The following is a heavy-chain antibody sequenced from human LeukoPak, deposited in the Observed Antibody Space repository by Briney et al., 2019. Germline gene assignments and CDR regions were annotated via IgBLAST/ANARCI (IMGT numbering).Heavy chain of an antibody. CDR2: IIPILGIA. CDR1: GGTFSSYA. CDR3: ARWRGYGSSAALDI. Sequence: SVKVSCKASGGTFSSYAISWVRQAPGQGLEWMGRIIPILGIANYAQKFQGRVTITADKSTSTAYMELSSLRSEDTAVYYCARWRGYGSSAALDIWGQGTMVIVPS. V-gene: IGHV1-69*04. D-gene: IGHD4-17*01. J-gene: IGHJ3*02.